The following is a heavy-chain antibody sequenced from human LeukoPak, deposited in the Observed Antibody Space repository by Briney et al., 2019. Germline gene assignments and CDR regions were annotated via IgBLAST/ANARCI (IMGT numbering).Heavy chain of an antibody. CDR3: AKEGTKWELLLDAFDI. CDR2: ISYDGSNK. D-gene: IGHD1-26*01. J-gene: IGHJ3*02. V-gene: IGHV3-30*18. Sequence: PGGSLRLSCAASGFTFSSYGMHWVRQAPGKGLEWVAVISYDGSNKYYTDSVRGRFTISRDNSKNTLYLQMNSLRAEDTAVYYCAKEGTKWELLLDAFDIWGQGTMVTVSS. CDR1: GFTFSSYG.